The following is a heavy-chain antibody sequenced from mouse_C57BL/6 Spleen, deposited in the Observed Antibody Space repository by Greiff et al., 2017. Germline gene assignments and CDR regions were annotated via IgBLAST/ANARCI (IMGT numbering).Heavy chain of an antibody. V-gene: IGHV5-4*03. Sequence: EVKLMESGGGLVKPGGSLKLSCAASGFTFSSYAMSWVRQTPEKRLEWVATISDGGSYTYYPDNVKDRFTISRDNAKNNLYLQMSHLKSEDTAMYYCARGLRNDYYFDYGGQGTTLTVSS. CDR1: GFTFSSYA. J-gene: IGHJ2*01. CDR3: ARGLRNDYYFDY. CDR2: ISDGGSYT. D-gene: IGHD1-1*01.